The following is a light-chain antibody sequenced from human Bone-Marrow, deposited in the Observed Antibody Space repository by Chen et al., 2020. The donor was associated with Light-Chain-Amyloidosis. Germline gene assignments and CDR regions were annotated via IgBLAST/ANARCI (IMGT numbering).Light chain of an antibody. Sequence: SYELTQPPSVSLFPGQTANITCSGKDLGDKYVCWFQQRPGQSPVLLIYQDTKRPSGIPGLFSGTNSGNTATLTISGTQAMDEADYFCQVWDDRTVVFGGGTKLTVL. CDR2: QDT. CDR3: QVWDDRTVV. CDR1: DLGDKY. V-gene: IGLV3-1*01. J-gene: IGLJ2*01.